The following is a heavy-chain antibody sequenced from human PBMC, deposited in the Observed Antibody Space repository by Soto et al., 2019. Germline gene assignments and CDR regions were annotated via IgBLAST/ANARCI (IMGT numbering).Heavy chain of an antibody. J-gene: IGHJ6*02. CDR3: AREGHIVVVPAAIEYVDYYGMDV. Sequence: GGSLRLSCVVSGFTFSNYGMSWVRQAPGKGLEWVSSISSSSSYIYYADSVKGRFTISRDNAKNSLYLQMNSLRAEDTAVYYCAREGHIVVVPAAIEYVDYYGMDVWGQGTTVTVSS. CDR2: ISSSSSYI. D-gene: IGHD2-2*02. V-gene: IGHV3-21*01. CDR1: GFTFSNYG.